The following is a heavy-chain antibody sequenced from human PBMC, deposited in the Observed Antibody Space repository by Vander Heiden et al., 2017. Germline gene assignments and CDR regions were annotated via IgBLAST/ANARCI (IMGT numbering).Heavy chain of an antibody. Sequence: EVQLLESGGGLVQPGGSLRPSCAASEFTFSSYAMGWVRQAPGKGLEWVSAISGSGGSTYYADSVKGRFTISRDNSKNTLYLQMNSLRAEDTAVYYCAKALAARPAGDFDYWGQGTLVTVSS. CDR2: ISGSGGST. CDR1: EFTFSSYA. V-gene: IGHV3-23*01. CDR3: AKALAARPAGDFDY. J-gene: IGHJ4*02. D-gene: IGHD6-6*01.